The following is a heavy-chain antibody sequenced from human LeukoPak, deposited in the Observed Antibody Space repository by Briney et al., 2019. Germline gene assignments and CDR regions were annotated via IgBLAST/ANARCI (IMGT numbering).Heavy chain of an antibody. J-gene: IGHJ6*02. CDR2: IYSGGST. Sequence: GGSLRLSCAASGFTVSSNYMSWVRQAPGKGLEWVSVIYSGGSTYYADSVKGRFTISRGNSKNTLYLQMNSLRAEDTAVYYCARATRIHGMDVWGQGTTVTVSS. CDR1: GFTVSSNY. CDR3: ARATRIHGMDV. V-gene: IGHV3-53*01. D-gene: IGHD2-15*01.